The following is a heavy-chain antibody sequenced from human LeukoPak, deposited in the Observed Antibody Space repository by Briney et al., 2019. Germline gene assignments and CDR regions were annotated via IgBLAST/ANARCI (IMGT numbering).Heavy chain of an antibody. CDR1: GYTLTELS. J-gene: IGHJ3*02. CDR2: FDPEDGET. V-gene: IGHV1-24*01. Sequence: ASVKVSCKVSGYTLTELSMHWVRQAPGKGLEWMGGFDPEDGETIYAQKFQGRVTMTEDTSTDRAYMELSSLRSEDTAVYYCATEYYDSSGYPPAFDIWGQGTMVTVSS. CDR3: ATEYYDSSGYPPAFDI. D-gene: IGHD3-22*01.